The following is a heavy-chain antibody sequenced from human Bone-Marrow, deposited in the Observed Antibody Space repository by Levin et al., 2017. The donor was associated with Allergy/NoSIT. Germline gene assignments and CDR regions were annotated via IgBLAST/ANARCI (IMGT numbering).Heavy chain of an antibody. CDR3: ARPIAARTGHWRDWFDP. CDR2: ISYDGSNK. D-gene: IGHD6-6*01. Sequence: GGSLRLSCAASGFTFSSYAMHWVRQAPGKGLEWVAVISYDGSNKYYADSVKGRFTISRDNSKNTLYLQMNSLRAEDTAVYYCARPIAARTGHWRDWFDPWGQGTLVTVSS. J-gene: IGHJ5*02. V-gene: IGHV3-30-3*01. CDR1: GFTFSSYA.